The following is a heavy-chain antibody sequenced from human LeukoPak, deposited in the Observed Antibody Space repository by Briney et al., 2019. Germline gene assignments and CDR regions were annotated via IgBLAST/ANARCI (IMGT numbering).Heavy chain of an antibody. CDR2: IYYTGST. D-gene: IGHD3-10*01. V-gene: IGHV4-61*03. Sequence: SETLSLTCIVSGDSVSNGNYYWSWLRQPPGKALEWIGYIYYTGSTYYNPSLEGRVTISVDTSRNHFSVKLNSVTAADTAVYYCARSQNYYGSGDYWSQGTLDTVSS. CDR3: ARSQNYYGSGDY. CDR1: GDSVSNGNYY. J-gene: IGHJ4*02.